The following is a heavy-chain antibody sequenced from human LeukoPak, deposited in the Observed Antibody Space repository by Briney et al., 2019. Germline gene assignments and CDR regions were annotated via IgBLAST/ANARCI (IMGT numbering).Heavy chain of an antibody. CDR2: IYYSGST. J-gene: IGHJ4*02. D-gene: IGHD1-1*01. CDR3: AGTNWNDPSFDY. Sequence: PSETPSLTCTVSGGSISSGGYYWSWIRQHPGKGLEWIGYIYYSGSTYYNPSLKSRVTISVDTSKNQFSLKLSSVTAADTAVYYCAGTNWNDPSFDYWGQGTLVTVSS. V-gene: IGHV4-31*03. CDR1: GGSISSGGYY.